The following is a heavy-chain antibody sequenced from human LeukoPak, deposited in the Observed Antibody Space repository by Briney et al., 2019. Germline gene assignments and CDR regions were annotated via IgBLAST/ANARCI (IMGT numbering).Heavy chain of an antibody. CDR2: IYYSGST. V-gene: IGHV4-39*01. D-gene: IGHD3-10*01. CDR1: GGSISSSSHY. CDR3: ARPVRSYYGSGTYGVD. J-gene: IGHJ4*02. Sequence: SETLSLTCTVSGGSISSSSHYWRWVRQPPGKGLEWIGNIYYSGSTYYNPSVKSRVTISVDTSKNQFSLKLSSVTAADTAVYYCARPVRSYYGSGTYGVDWGQGTLVTVSS.